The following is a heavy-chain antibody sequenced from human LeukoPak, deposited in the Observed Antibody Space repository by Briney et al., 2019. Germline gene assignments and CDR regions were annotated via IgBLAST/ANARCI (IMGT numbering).Heavy chain of an antibody. Sequence: SVKVSCTASGGTFSSYAISWVRQAPGQGLEWMGGIIPIFGTANYAQMFQGRVTITADESTSTAYMELSSLRSEDTAVYYCARTRSGWYYFDYWGQGTLVTVSS. CDR3: ARTRSGWYYFDY. D-gene: IGHD6-19*01. CDR1: GGTFSSYA. J-gene: IGHJ4*02. CDR2: IIPIFGTA. V-gene: IGHV1-69*01.